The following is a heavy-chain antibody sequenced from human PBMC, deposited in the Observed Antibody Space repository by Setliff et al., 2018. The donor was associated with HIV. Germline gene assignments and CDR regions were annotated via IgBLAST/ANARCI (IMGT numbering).Heavy chain of an antibody. V-gene: IGHV4-34*01. CDR2: ISQTRST. CDR1: GGSFSGDY. CDR3: ARGRLRTVTSLIKKRASYTWLDP. D-gene: IGHD3-16*01. Sequence: SETLSLTCAVYGGSFSGDYWVWIRQSPGKGLEWIGDISQTRSTNYDPSLKSRVTISLDTSKNQLSLKLTSVSAADAAVYYCARGRLRTVTSLIKKRASYTWLDPWGQGTQVTV. J-gene: IGHJ5*02.